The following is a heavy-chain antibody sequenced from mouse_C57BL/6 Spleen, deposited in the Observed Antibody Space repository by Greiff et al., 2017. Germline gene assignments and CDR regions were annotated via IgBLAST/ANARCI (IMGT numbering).Heavy chain of an antibody. J-gene: IGHJ3*01. V-gene: IGHV1-19*01. CDR1: GYTFTDYY. CDR2: INPYNGGT. D-gene: IGHD2-4*01. CDR3: ARGGYDYDGFAY. Sequence: EVKLMESGPVLVKPGASVKMSCKASGYTFTDYYMNWVKQSHGKSLEWIGVINPYNGGTCYNQKFKGKATLTVDKSSSSAYMELNSLTSEDSAVYYCARGGYDYDGFAYWGQGTLVTVSA.